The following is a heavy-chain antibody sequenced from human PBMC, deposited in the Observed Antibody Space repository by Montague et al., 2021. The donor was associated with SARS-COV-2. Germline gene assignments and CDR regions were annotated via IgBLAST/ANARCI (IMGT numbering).Heavy chain of an antibody. CDR1: GGSISSSNYY. CDR2: ISDSGSN. CDR3: ARCPTPYYYDSKAAPATPDAFDI. D-gene: IGHD3-22*01. V-gene: IGHV4-39*01. J-gene: IGHJ3*02. Sequence: SETLSLTCTVSGGSISSSNYYWGWIRQPPGKEWEGIVSISDSGSNYYNPTRRSRITVSAYTSKNQLSLKLSTVAAADTAVYDCARCPTPYYYDSKAAPATPDAFDIWGQGTMVTVSS.